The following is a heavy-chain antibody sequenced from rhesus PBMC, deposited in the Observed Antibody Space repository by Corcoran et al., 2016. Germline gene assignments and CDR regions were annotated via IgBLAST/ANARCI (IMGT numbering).Heavy chain of an antibody. V-gene: IGHV4S19*01. CDR2: ISGSSGRT. Sequence: QVQLEESGPGLVKPSEPTSLPCAVSVGYSSSRHWWSWIRPPPARGLEWIGYISGSSGRTYYNPSLKSRVTISKYTSKNQFSLKLSSVTAADTAVYYCARDIAVTIWAVTDYWGQGVLVTVSS. CDR3: ARDIAVTIWAVTDY. CDR1: VGYSSSRHW. D-gene: IGHD1-1-1*01. J-gene: IGHJ4*01.